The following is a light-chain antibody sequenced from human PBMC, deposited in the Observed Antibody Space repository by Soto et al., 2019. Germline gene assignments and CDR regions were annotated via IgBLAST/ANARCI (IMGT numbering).Light chain of an antibody. J-gene: IGKJ5*01. CDR3: HQRYNWPRVP. Sequence: ENVWTQWRATLSSTPGETATFSCRVCPYVGTRLAWYQHKPCQAPRLLIYYTSTSATGIPARFSGSGSGTDFTLTISILAPEDFAVSFCHQRYNWPRVPFGQGTRLEIK. CDR1: PYVGTR. V-gene: IGKV3-11*01. CDR2: YTS.